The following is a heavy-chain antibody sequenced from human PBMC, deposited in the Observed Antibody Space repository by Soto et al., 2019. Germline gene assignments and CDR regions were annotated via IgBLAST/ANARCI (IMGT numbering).Heavy chain of an antibody. Sequence: QVQLVQSGAEVKKPGSSVKVSCKASGGTFSSYTISWVRQAPGQGLEWMGRIIPILGIANYAQKFQGRVTSTADKSTSTAYMELSSLRSEDTAVYYCAGRVFGNYEEDWFDPWGQGTLVTVSS. CDR1: GGTFSSYT. J-gene: IGHJ5*02. CDR3: AGRVFGNYEEDWFDP. CDR2: IIPILGIA. V-gene: IGHV1-69*02. D-gene: IGHD4-4*01.